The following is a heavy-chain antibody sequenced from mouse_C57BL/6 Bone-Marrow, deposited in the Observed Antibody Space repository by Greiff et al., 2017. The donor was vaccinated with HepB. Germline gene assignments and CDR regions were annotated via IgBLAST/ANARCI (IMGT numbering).Heavy chain of an antibody. CDR1: GFNIKNTY. V-gene: IGHV14-3*01. D-gene: IGHD1-1*01. Sequence: EVQLQESVAELVRPGASVKLSCTASGFNIKNTYMHWVKQRPEQGLEWIGRIDPANGNTKYAPKFQGKATITADTSSNTAYLQLSSLTSEDTAIYYCARGYYGSSYEGWFAYWGQGTLVTVSA. CDR3: ARGYYGSSYEGWFAY. J-gene: IGHJ3*01. CDR2: IDPANGNT.